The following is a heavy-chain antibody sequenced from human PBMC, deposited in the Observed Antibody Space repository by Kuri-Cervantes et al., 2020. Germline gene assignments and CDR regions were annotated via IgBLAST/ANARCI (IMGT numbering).Heavy chain of an antibody. CDR1: GYTFTSYD. V-gene: IGHV1-18*01. Sequence: ASVKVSCKASGYTFTSYDINWVRQAPGQGLEWMGWISAYNGNTNYAQKLQGRVTMTTDTSTSTAYMELRSLRSDDTAMYYCARDKGYDILTGPLDYWGQGTLVTVSS. CDR3: ARDKGYDILTGPLDY. CDR2: ISAYNGNT. D-gene: IGHD3-9*01. J-gene: IGHJ4*02.